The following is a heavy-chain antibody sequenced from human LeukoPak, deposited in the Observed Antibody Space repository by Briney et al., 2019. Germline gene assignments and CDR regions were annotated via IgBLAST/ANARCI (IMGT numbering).Heavy chain of an antibody. CDR3: AHVAYGSGYGMDV. Sequence: GGSLRLSCAASGFTFSSYSMNWVRQAPGKGLEWVSSISSSSSCIYYADSGKGRFTISRDNAKNSLYLQMNSLRAEDTAVYYCAHVAYGSGYGMDVWGQGTTVTVSS. CDR2: ISSSSSCI. J-gene: IGHJ6*02. CDR1: GFTFSSYS. D-gene: IGHD3-10*01. V-gene: IGHV3-21*01.